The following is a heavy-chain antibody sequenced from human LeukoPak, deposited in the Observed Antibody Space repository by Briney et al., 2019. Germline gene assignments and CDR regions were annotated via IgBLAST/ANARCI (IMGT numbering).Heavy chain of an antibody. CDR2: ISGSGGST. Sequence: GGSLRLSCAASGFTLSSHGMSWVRQAPGKGLEWVSAISGSGGSTYYADSVKGRFTISRDNSKNTLYLQMNSLRAEDTAVYYCAKVPGTSWYYYYYMDVWGKGTTVTVSS. CDR3: AKVPGTSWYYYYYMDV. D-gene: IGHD1-1*01. CDR1: GFTLSSHG. J-gene: IGHJ6*03. V-gene: IGHV3-23*01.